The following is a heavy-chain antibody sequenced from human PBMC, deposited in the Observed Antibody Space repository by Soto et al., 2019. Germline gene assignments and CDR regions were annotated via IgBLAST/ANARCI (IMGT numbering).Heavy chain of an antibody. CDR3: ARDRGVAPPVAGNTHYYYYMDV. D-gene: IGHD6-19*01. CDR1: GYSFTNYG. V-gene: IGHV1-18*01. J-gene: IGHJ6*03. CDR2: ISAFNVNT. Sequence: QDQLVQSGAEVKKPGASVTVSCKASGYSFTNYGITWVRQAPGQGLEWLGWISAFNVNTHYAQKGQGRVTMTTDAATSTAYMELRSLRSDDTAVYYCARDRGVAPPVAGNTHYYYYMDVWGKGTTVTVSS.